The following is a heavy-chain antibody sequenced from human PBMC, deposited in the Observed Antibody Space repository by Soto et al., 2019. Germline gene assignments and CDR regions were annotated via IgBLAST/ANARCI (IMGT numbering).Heavy chain of an antibody. J-gene: IGHJ6*02. V-gene: IGHV4-59*01. CDR1: GGSITSSY. Sequence: XGTLELTFTVPGGSITSSYVSWIRRPPGKGLEWIAYIYDTGISGYTPSTSYNPSLKSRVTMSVDTFKSQFSLKLTSVTAADTAVYYCATGEDAFFYYGLDVWGQGITVTVSS. CDR2: IYDTGISGYTPST. CDR3: ATGEDAFFYYGLDV.